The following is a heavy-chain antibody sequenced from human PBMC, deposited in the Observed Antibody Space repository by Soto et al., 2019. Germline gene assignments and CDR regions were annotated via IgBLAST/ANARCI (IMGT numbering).Heavy chain of an antibody. CDR2: IYHSGST. D-gene: IGHD5-12*01. V-gene: IGHV4-30-2*01. J-gene: IGHJ4*02. CDR1: GGSISSGGYS. Sequence: QLQLQESGSGLVKPSQTLSLTCAVSGGSISSGGYSWSWIRQPPGKGLEWIGYIYHSGSTYYNPSLTGXVXIXXDRSRNQFSLKLSSVTAADTAVYYCAAGGGLPRYCWGQGTLVTVSS. CDR3: AAGGGLPRYC.